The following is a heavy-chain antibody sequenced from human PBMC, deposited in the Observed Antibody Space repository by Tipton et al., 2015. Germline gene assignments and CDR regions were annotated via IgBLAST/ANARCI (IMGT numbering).Heavy chain of an antibody. J-gene: IGHJ6*02. D-gene: IGHD6-19*01. CDR3: AREAVARYYYGMDV. CDR1: GGSVSSGSYY. V-gene: IGHV4-61*01. Sequence: TLSLTCTVSGGSVSSGSYYWSWIRQTPGKGLEWIGYIYYSGSTTYNSSLKSRVTLSIDTSKNQFSLKLSSVTAADTAVYYCAREAVARYYYGMDVWGQGTTVTVSS. CDR2: IYYSGST.